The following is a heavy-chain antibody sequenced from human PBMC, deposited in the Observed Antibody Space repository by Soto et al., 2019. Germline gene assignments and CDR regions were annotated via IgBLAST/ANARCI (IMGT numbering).Heavy chain of an antibody. Sequence: EVQLVETGGGLIQPGGSLRLSCAASGFTVSSNYMSWVRQAPGKGLEWVSVIYSGGSTYYADSVKGRFTISRDNSKNTLYLQMISLRAEDTAVYYCARGFTVTMVDYWGQGTLVTVSS. CDR3: ARGFTVTMVDY. CDR2: IYSGGST. J-gene: IGHJ4*02. V-gene: IGHV3-53*02. D-gene: IGHD4-4*01. CDR1: GFTVSSNY.